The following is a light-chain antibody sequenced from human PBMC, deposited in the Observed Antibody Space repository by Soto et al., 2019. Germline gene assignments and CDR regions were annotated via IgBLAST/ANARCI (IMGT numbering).Light chain of an antibody. Sequence: QSVLTQPPSVSGAPGQRVTISCTGGTSNIGAGYDVHWYQQLPGTAPKLLIYGNSNRPSGVPDRFSGSKSGTSASLAITGLQAEDEGDYYCQSNDSGLSGYVFGTGTKVTVL. CDR3: QSNDSGLSGYV. CDR1: TSNIGAGYD. J-gene: IGLJ1*01. CDR2: GNS. V-gene: IGLV1-40*01.